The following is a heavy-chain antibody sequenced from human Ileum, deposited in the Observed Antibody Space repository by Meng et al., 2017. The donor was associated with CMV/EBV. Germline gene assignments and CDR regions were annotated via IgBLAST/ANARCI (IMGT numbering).Heavy chain of an antibody. Sequence: GESLKISCAASGFTFDDYGMSWVRQAPGKGLEWVSGINWNGGRTGYADSVKGRFTISRDNAKNSLYLQMNSLRAEDTALYHCARAEGGFGAYGMDVWGQGTTVTVSS. CDR1: GFTFDDYG. V-gene: IGHV3-20*01. CDR3: ARAEGGFGAYGMDV. D-gene: IGHD3-16*01. CDR2: INWNGGRT. J-gene: IGHJ6*02.